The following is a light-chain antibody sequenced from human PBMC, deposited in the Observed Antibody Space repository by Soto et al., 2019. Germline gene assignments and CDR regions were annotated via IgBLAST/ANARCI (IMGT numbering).Light chain of an antibody. Sequence: QSVLTQPPSASGSPGQSVTISCSGTSNDIGGFKYVSWYQQHPGKAPKLMIYGVTERPSGVPDRFSGSKSGNTASLTVSGVQADDGADYYWSSYAGNNISLVFGTGTKVTVL. V-gene: IGLV2-8*01. J-gene: IGLJ1*01. CDR1: SNDIGGFKY. CDR2: GVT. CDR3: SSYAGNNISLV.